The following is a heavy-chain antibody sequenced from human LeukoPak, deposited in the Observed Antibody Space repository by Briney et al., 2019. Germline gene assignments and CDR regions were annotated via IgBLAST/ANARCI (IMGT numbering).Heavy chain of an antibody. Sequence: GGSLRLSCAASGFTFSSYWMSWVRQAPGKGLEWVANIKQDGTEKYYGDSVKGRFTISRDNAKNSLYLQMNSLRAEDTAVYYCARSGTLYGSGSYYTVYLDYWGQGTLVTVSS. D-gene: IGHD3-10*01. CDR2: IKQDGTEK. CDR1: GFTFSSYW. V-gene: IGHV3-7*02. CDR3: ARSGTLYGSGSYYTVYLDY. J-gene: IGHJ4*02.